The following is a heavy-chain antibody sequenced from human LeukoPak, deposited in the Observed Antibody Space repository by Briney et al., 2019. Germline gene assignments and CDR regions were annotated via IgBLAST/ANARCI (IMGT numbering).Heavy chain of an antibody. CDR2: ISSDGSST. Sequence: GGSLRLSCAASGFIFSTHGMHWVRQAPGKGLVWVSRISSDGSSTSYADSVKGRFTIFRDNAKNTLYLQMNSLGAEDTAVYYCARALPPSVNTPWKWGQGTQVTVSS. CDR1: GFIFSTHG. V-gene: IGHV3-74*01. CDR3: ARALPPSVNTPWK. D-gene: IGHD1-1*01. J-gene: IGHJ4*02.